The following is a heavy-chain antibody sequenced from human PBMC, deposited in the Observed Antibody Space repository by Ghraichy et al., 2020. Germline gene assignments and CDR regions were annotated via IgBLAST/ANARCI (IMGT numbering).Heavy chain of an antibody. D-gene: IGHD1-7*01. V-gene: IGHV4-61*01. CDR1: GGSVSSGSYY. J-gene: IGHJ6*03. Sequence: SETLSLTCTVSGGSVSSGSYYWSWIRQPPGKGLEWIGYIYNSANTNYNPSLKSRVTISGDTSKNQFSLKLSSVNAADTAVYYCARTNWNSDYSYYYMDVWGKGTTVTVSS. CDR2: IYNSANT. CDR3: ARTNWNSDYSYYYMDV.